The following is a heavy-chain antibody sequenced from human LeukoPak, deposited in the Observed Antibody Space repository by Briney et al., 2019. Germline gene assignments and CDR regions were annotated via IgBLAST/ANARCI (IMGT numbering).Heavy chain of an antibody. CDR2: IYYSGST. D-gene: IGHD3-10*01. V-gene: IGHV4-59*01. Sequence: SETPSLTCTVSGGSIRSYYWSWIRQPPGKGLEWIGYIYYSGSTNYNPSLKSRVTISVDTSKNQFSLKLSSVTAADTAVYYCARTKVRGVSSFDYWGQGTLVTVSS. CDR1: GGSIRSYY. J-gene: IGHJ4*02. CDR3: ARTKVRGVSSFDY.